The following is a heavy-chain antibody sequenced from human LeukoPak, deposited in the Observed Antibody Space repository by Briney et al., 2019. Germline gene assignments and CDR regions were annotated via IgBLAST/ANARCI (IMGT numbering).Heavy chain of an antibody. CDR2: INHSGST. V-gene: IGHV4-34*01. D-gene: IGHD3-22*01. CDR1: GGSFSGYY. J-gene: IGHJ4*02. Sequence: PSETLSLTCAVYGGSFSGYYWSWIRQPPGKGLEWIGEINHSGSTNYNPSLKSRVTISVDTSKNQFSLKLSSVTAADTAGYYCARGAGAYYYDSSGYYGKNYYFDYWGQGILVTVSS. CDR3: ARGAGAYYYDSSGYYGKNYYFDY.